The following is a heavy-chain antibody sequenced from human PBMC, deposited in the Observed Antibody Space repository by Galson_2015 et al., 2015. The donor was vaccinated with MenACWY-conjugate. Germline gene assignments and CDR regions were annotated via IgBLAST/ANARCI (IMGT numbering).Heavy chain of an antibody. CDR2: IYWDDDK. CDR3: AHLLLDPDSSSWKRRDDAFDI. D-gene: IGHD6-13*01. J-gene: IGHJ3*02. V-gene: IGHV2-5*02. Sequence: PALVKPTQTLTLTCTFSGFSLSTSGVGVGWIRQPPGKALEWLALIYWDDDKRYSPSLKSRLTITKDTSKNQVVLTMTNMDPVDTATYYCAHLLLDPDSSSWKRRDDAFDIWGQGTMVTVSS. CDR1: GFSLSTSGVG.